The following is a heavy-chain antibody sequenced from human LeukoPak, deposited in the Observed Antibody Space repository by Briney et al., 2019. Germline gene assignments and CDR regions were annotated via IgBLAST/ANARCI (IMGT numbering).Heavy chain of an antibody. V-gene: IGHV3-23*01. CDR2: IYFSGGNT. CDR3: VKDQGKAIVPRRFDY. J-gene: IGHJ4*02. CDR1: GFTFSSYA. Sequence: GGSLRLSCAAYGFTFSSYAMSWVRQAPGKGLEWVSSIYFSGGNTYSADSVKGRFTISRDNSRNTLYLQMNSLRAEDTAVYYCVKDQGKAIVPRRFDYWGQGTLVTVSS. D-gene: IGHD6-6*01.